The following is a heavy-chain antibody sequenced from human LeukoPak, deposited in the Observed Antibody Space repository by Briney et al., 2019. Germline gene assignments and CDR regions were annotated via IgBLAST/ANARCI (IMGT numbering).Heavy chain of an antibody. V-gene: IGHV3-23*01. CDR1: GFTFCNYA. J-gene: IGHJ4*02. CDR2: VRGSGSDT. D-gene: IGHD5-24*01. Sequence: PGGSLRLSCAASGFTFCNYAMNWVRQAPGKGLEWVSAVRGSGSDTDYADSVKGRFSISRDNSKNTLFLQMNSLRADDTAVYYCARGRGVLGYNFFDCGGQRTHVTVSS. CDR3: ARGRGVLGYNFFDC.